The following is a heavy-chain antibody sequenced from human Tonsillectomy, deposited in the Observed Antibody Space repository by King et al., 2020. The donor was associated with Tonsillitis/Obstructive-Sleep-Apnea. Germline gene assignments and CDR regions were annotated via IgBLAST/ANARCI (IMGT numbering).Heavy chain of an antibody. D-gene: IGHD1-26*01. Sequence: VQLEQSGAEVKKPGSSVKVSCATSGGTFSSYGISWVRQAPGQGLEWMGGIIPMFGSAKHAQKFQGRVAITADESTNTAYMELSSLRSEDTAVYYCAREGWGWFDPWGQGTLVTVSS. CDR1: GGTFSSYG. J-gene: IGHJ5*02. CDR2: IIPMFGSA. V-gene: IGHV1-69*01. CDR3: AREGWGWFDP.